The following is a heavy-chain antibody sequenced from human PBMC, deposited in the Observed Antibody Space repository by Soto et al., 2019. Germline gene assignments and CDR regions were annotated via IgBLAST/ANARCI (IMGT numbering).Heavy chain of an antibody. J-gene: IGHJ4*02. CDR1: CGAFIGYY. V-gene: IGHV4-34*01. Sequence: SETLSLTCAVYCGAFIGYYWSWIRQPPGKGLEWIGEINHSGSTNYNPSLKSRVTISVDTSKNQFSLKLSSVTAADTAVYYCARGSRDGYTLDWGQGTLVTVSS. D-gene: IGHD2-21*01. CDR2: INHSGST. CDR3: ARGSRDGYTLD.